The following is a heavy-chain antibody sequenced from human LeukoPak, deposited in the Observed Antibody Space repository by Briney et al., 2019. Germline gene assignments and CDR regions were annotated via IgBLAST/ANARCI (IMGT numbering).Heavy chain of an antibody. D-gene: IGHD3-22*01. V-gene: IGHV4-59*01. CDR1: GGSISSYY. J-gene: IGHJ4*02. CDR3: ARDRYYYDSSGYYEFFDY. CDR2: IYYSGST. Sequence: SETLSLTCTVSGGSISSYYWSWIRQPPGKGLEWIGYIYYSGSTNYNPSLKSRVTMSVDTSKNQFSLKLSSVTAADTAVYYCARDRYYYDSSGYYEFFDYWGQGTLVTVSS.